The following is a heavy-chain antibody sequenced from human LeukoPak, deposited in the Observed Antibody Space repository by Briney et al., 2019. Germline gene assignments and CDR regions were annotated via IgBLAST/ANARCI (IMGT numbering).Heavy chain of an antibody. Sequence: ASVKVSCKASGYTFTSYGISWVRQAPGQGLEWMGWISAYNGNTNCAQKLQGRVTMTTDTSTSTAYMELRSLRSDDTAVYYCAREGSGYSYGYHYYYYMDVWGKGTTVTVSS. J-gene: IGHJ6*03. CDR2: ISAYNGNT. CDR1: GYTFTSYG. D-gene: IGHD5-18*01. CDR3: AREGSGYSYGYHYYYYMDV. V-gene: IGHV1-18*01.